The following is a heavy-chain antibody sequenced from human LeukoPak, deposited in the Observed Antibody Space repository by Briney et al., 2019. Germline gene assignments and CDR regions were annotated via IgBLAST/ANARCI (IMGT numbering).Heavy chain of an antibody. CDR3: AKWQDVIHWGYFDS. D-gene: IGHD3-16*01. CDR1: GFTFRSYG. Sequence: GGSLRLSCAASGFTFRSYGMHWVRQAPGKGLEGVAFIRYDGNNKYYAESVKGRFTISRDNSKNTLYLQMSSLRAEDTAIYYCAKWQDVIHWGYFDSWGQGTLVTVS. V-gene: IGHV3-30*02. J-gene: IGHJ4*02. CDR2: IRYDGNNK.